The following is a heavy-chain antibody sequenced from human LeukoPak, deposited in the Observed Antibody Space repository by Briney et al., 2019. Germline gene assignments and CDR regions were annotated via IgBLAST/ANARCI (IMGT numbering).Heavy chain of an antibody. CDR3: ASNYYDSSGYYWYYYYGMDV. CDR2: ISSGSSTI. V-gene: IGHV3-48*01. Sequence: GGSLRLSCAASGFTFSSYNMNWVRQAPGKGLEWVSFISSGSSTIYYADSVKGRFTISRDNSKNSLYLQMNSLRAEDTAVYYCASNYYDSSGYYWYYYYGMDVWGQGTTVTVSS. D-gene: IGHD3-22*01. CDR1: GFTFSSYN. J-gene: IGHJ6*02.